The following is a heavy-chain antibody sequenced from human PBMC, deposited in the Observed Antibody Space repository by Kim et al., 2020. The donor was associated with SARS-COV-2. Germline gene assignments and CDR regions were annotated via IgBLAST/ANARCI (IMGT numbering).Heavy chain of an antibody. Sequence: SETLSLTCTVSGGSISSYYWSWIRQPPGKGLEWIGYIYYSGSTNYNPSLTSRVTISVDTSKNQFSLKLSSVTAADTAVYYCARGDYGDYGYYYYGMDVWGQGTTVTVSS. J-gene: IGHJ6*02. CDR1: GGSISSYY. CDR3: ARGDYGDYGYYYYGMDV. D-gene: IGHD4-17*01. V-gene: IGHV4-59*01. CDR2: IYYSGST.